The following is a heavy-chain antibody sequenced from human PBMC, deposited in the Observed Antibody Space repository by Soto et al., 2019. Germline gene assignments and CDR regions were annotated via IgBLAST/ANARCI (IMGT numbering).Heavy chain of an antibody. D-gene: IGHD3-3*01. CDR2: IRAYNIDT. Sequence: ASVKVSCKSSGYRFETYAMSWVRQAPGQGLEWMGWIRAYNIDTYYAQKFQDRATMTTDTSTGTAYMELRSLRSDDTAVYYCARGHGVIIGAMDVWGQGITVTVSS. J-gene: IGHJ6*02. CDR3: ARGHGVIIGAMDV. CDR1: GYRFETYA. V-gene: IGHV1-18*01.